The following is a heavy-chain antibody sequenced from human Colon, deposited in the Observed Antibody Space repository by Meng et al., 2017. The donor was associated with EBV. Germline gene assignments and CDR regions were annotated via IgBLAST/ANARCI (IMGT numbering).Heavy chain of an antibody. D-gene: IGHD3-22*01. CDR1: VCSVRSHRYY. CDR2: IYYNVST. CDR3: PRVSSGLDYFDY. V-gene: IGHV4-31*03. Sequence: PVLAQPPHPPPLTSSVSVCSVRSHRYYWTEIRAPPGKGLEWIGHIYYNVSTFYNPSLKMRVIISIDTSKNQFSLTLRSFTAADTSVYYCPRVSSGLDYFDYWGQGTLVTVSS. J-gene: IGHJ4*02.